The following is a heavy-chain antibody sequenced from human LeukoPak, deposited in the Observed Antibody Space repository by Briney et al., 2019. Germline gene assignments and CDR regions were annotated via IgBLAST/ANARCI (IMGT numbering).Heavy chain of an antibody. CDR3: AKRKVATEYYFDY. J-gene: IGHJ4*02. CDR1: GFTFSSYV. V-gene: IGHV3-23*01. Sequence: VGSLRLSCAASGFTFSSYVMTWVRQAPGKGLEWVSSISASGGTTYYADSVKGRFTISRDNSKNTVYMQMNSLRAEDTAVYYCAKRKVATEYYFDYWGQGTLVTVSS. D-gene: IGHD1-26*01. CDR2: ISASGGTT.